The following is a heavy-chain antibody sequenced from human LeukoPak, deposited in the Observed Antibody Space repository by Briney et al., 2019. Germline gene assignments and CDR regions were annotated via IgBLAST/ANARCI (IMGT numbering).Heavy chain of an antibody. V-gene: IGHV4-61*02. CDR2: IYTSGST. J-gene: IGHJ4*02. CDR1: GGSISSGSYY. CDR3: ARGSYSGSYHPFDY. Sequence: SETLSLTCTVSGGSISSGSYYWSWIRQPAGKGLEWIGRIYTSGSTNYNPSLKSRVTISVDTSENQFSLKLSSVTAADTAVYYCARGSYSGSYHPFDYWGQGTLVTVSS. D-gene: IGHD1-26*01.